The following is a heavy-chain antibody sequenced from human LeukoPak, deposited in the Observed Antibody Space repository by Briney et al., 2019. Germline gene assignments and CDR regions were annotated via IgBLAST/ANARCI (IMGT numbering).Heavy chain of an antibody. CDR2: ISSSSSTM. D-gene: IGHD3-16*02. CDR3: ARDLSNRLVDY. CDR1: GFTFSDYY. J-gene: IGHJ4*02. V-gene: IGHV3-11*01. Sequence: GGSLRLSCAVSGFTFSDYYMTWIRQAPGKGLEWVSYISSSSSTMYYADSVRGRFTISRNNAKNSLYLQMNSLRAEDTAVYYCARDLSNRLVDYWGQGTLVTVSS.